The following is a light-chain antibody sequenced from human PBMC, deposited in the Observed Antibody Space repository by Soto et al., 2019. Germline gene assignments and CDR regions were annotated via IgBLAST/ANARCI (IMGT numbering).Light chain of an antibody. V-gene: IGKV1-13*02. CDR3: QQTDSYPST. CDR2: DAS. Sequence: AIQLTQSPSSLSASIGDRGTITCRASQDINSYLAWYQQKPGKAPKLLIYDASSLKSGVPSRFSGSASGTEFTLTISSLQPEDFATYYCQQTDSYPSTFGGGTKVDIK. CDR1: QDINSY. J-gene: IGKJ4*01.